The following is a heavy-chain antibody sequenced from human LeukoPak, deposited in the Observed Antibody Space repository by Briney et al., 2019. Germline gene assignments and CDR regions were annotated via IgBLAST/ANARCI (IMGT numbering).Heavy chain of an antibody. CDR1: GFTLSSYW. CDR3: ARGSGSGWTYFDY. D-gene: IGHD6-19*01. CDR2: INSDGSST. J-gene: IGHJ4*02. Sequence: PGGSLRLSCAASGFTLSSYWMHWVRQAPGKGLVWVSRINSDGSSTSYADSVKGRFTISRDNAKNTLYLQMNSLRAEDTAVYYCARGSGSGWTYFDYWGQGTLVTVSS. V-gene: IGHV3-74*01.